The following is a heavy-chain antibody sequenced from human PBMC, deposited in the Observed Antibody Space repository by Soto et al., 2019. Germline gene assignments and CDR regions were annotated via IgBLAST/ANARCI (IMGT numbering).Heavy chain of an antibody. V-gene: IGHV1-46*01. CDR3: ARDSFRDPYCSGGSCFDYYYYYGMDV. D-gene: IGHD2-15*01. J-gene: IGHJ6*02. CDR2: INPSGGST. CDR1: GYTFTSYY. Sequence: QVQLVQSGAEVKKPGASVKVSCKASGYTFTSYYMHWVRQAPGQGLEWMGIINPSGGSTSYAQKFQGRVTMTRDTSTSTVYLELSSLRSEDTAVYYCARDSFRDPYCSGGSCFDYYYYYGMDVWGQGTTVTVSS.